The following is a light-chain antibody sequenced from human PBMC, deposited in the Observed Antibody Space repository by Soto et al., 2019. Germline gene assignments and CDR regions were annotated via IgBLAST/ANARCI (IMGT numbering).Light chain of an antibody. CDR1: QTISSW. CDR2: DAS. V-gene: IGKV1-5*01. Sequence: DIQMTQSPSTLSGSVGDRVTITCRASQTISSWLAWYQQKPGKAPNLLIYDASTLESGVPSRFSGSGSGTEFTLTISSLQPDDFATYHCQHYGGVWTFGQGTKVDIK. J-gene: IGKJ1*01. CDR3: QHYGGVWT.